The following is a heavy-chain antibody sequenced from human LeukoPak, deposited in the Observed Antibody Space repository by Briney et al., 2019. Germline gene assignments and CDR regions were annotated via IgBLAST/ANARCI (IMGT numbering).Heavy chain of an antibody. Sequence: SETLSLTCTVSGGSISSSSYYWGWIRQPPGKGLEWIGEIYHSGSTNYNPSLKSRVTMSVDKSKNQFSLKLSSVTAADTAVYYCARIQLWSGPVDYWGQGTLVTVSS. CDR2: IYHSGST. CDR1: GGSISSSSYY. J-gene: IGHJ4*02. V-gene: IGHV4-61*05. CDR3: ARIQLWSGPVDY. D-gene: IGHD5-18*01.